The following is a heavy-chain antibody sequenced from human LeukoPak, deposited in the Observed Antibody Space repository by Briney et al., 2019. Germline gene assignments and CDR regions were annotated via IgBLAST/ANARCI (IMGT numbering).Heavy chain of an antibody. CDR3: ARDFGTTGWHTFDY. Sequence: QAPSVTCVVPGDSVSSKNGAWNWIRQSPSRGLEWLVRTYYRSKWYNDYAESMEGRMTISQDTSKNQYSLHLNSVTPDDTAVYYCARDFGTTGWHTFDYWGQGTLVTVSS. D-gene: IGHD6-19*01. J-gene: IGHJ4*02. CDR2: TYYRSKWYN. CDR1: GDSVSSKNGA. V-gene: IGHV6-1*01.